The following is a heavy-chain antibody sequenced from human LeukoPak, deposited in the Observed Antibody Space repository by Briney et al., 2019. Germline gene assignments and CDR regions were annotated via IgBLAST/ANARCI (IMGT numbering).Heavy chain of an antibody. Sequence: SVKVSCKASGGTFSSYAISWVRQAPGQGREGMGGIIPIFGTANYAQKFQGRVTITADESTSTAYMELSSLRSEDTAVYYCARVPTVTTDYYYYMDVWGKGTTVTVSS. V-gene: IGHV1-69*01. J-gene: IGHJ6*03. D-gene: IGHD4-11*01. CDR3: ARVPTVTTDYYYYMDV. CDR2: IIPIFGTA. CDR1: GGTFSSYA.